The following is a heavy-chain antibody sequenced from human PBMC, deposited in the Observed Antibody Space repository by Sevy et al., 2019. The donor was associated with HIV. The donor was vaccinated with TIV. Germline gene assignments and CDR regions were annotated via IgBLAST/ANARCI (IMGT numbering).Heavy chain of an antibody. J-gene: IGHJ4*02. CDR3: ARAGIAAAGAFDY. CDR1: VFTFSSYG. Sequence: GGSLRLSCAASVFTFSSYGMHWVRQAPGKGLEWVAVIWYDGSNKYYADSVKGRFTISRDNSKNTLYLQMNSLRAEDTAVYYCARAGIAAAGAFDYWGQGTLVTVSS. D-gene: IGHD6-13*01. V-gene: IGHV3-33*01. CDR2: IWYDGSNK.